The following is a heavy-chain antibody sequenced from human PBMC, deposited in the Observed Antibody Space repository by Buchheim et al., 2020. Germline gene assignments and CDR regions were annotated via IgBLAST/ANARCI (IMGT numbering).Heavy chain of an antibody. V-gene: IGHV2-70*15. Sequence: QVTLRESGPALVKPTQTLTLTCSFSGFSLSTNRMCVSWMRQPPGKALEWLARIDWDEDEYYSASLRARLTISKDTSRNQVALTLTNVGPADTGTYYCARSPTDYFYQYGMDVWGQGTT. CDR2: IDWDEDE. CDR3: ARSPTDYFYQYGMDV. CDR1: GFSLSTNRMC. J-gene: IGHJ6*02.